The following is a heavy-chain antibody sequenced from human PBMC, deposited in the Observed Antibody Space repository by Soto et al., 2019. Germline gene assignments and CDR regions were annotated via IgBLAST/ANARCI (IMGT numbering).Heavy chain of an antibody. CDR2: MFHSGGA. J-gene: IGHJ4*02. D-gene: IGHD3-3*01. Sequence: SETLSLTCAVYGGSFSGYYWSWIRQPPGKGLEWIGKMFHSGGADYSPSLKSRVTISADSSKNHFSLRLTAVTAADTAVYYCATGNDDSMLEYWGQGTLVTVSS. V-gene: IGHV4-34*12. CDR1: GGSFSGYY. CDR3: ATGNDDSMLEY.